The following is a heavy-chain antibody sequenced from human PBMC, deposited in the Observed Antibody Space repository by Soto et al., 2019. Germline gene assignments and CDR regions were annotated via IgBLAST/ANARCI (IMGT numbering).Heavy chain of an antibody. D-gene: IGHD3-9*01. V-gene: IGHV4-39*01. CDR3: ARRSLRYFDWLFDY. CDR2: IYYSGST. CDR1: GGSISSSSYY. J-gene: IGHJ4*02. Sequence: SETLSLTCTVSGGSISSSSYYWGWIRQPPGKGLEWIGSIYYSGSTYYNPSLKSRVTISVDTSKNQFSLKLSSVTVADTAVYYCARRSLRYFDWLFDYWGQGTLVTVSS.